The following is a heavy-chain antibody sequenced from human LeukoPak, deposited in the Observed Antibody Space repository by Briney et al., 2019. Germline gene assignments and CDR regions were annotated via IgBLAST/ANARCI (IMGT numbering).Heavy chain of an antibody. CDR2: ISAYNGNT. CDR3: ARVGDMVRGVIITDAFDI. J-gene: IGHJ3*02. CDR1: GYTFTSYG. Sequence: ASVKVSCKASGYTFTSYGISWVPQAPGQGLEWMGWISAYNGNTNYAQKLQGRVTMTTDTSTSTAYMELRSLRSDDTAVYYCARVGDMVRGVIITDAFDIWGQGTMVTVSS. V-gene: IGHV1-18*01. D-gene: IGHD3-10*01.